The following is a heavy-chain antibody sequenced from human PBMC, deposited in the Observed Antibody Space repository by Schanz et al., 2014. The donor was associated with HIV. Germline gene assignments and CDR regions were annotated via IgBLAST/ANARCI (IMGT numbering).Heavy chain of an antibody. CDR3: ARDRMTANWKHGMDV. CDR1: GFTFSSYG. CDR2: ISYDGSNK. J-gene: IGHJ6*02. V-gene: IGHV3-30*03. Sequence: QVQLVESGGGVVQPGRSLRLSCAASGFTFSSYGMHWVRQAPGKGLEWVAVISYDGSNKYYADSVKGRFTISRDNSKNTLYLQMNSLRAEDTAVYYCARDRMTANWKHGMDVWGQGTTVTVSS. D-gene: IGHD2-21*02.